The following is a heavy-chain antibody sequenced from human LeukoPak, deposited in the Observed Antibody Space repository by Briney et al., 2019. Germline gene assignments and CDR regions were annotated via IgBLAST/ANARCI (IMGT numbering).Heavy chain of an antibody. J-gene: IGHJ3*01. Sequence: GGSLRLSCAASGFIFSSYAMNWVRQAPGKGLEWVSSISGSGSYIHYADSMKGRFTISRDNAKKSVYLHMSRLRAEDTAVYYCARGLGSGDYVANALDFWGRGTTVSVS. CDR3: ARGLGSGDYVANALDF. CDR2: ISGSGSYI. V-gene: IGHV3-21*01. D-gene: IGHD4-17*01. CDR1: GFIFSSYA.